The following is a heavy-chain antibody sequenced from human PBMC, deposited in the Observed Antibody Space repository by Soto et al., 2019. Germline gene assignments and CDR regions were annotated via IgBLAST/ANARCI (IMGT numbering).Heavy chain of an antibody. V-gene: IGHV1-69*12. CDR3: ERSAMGGYSYGGEFDY. Sequence: QVQLVQSGAEVKKPGSSVKVSCKASGGTFSSYAISWVRQAPGQGLEWMGGIIPIFGTANYAQKFQGRVTITADESTSTAYMELSSLRSEDTAVDYCERSAMGGYSYGGEFDYWGQGTLVTVSS. CDR2: IIPIFGTA. CDR1: GGTFSSYA. D-gene: IGHD5-18*01. J-gene: IGHJ4*02.